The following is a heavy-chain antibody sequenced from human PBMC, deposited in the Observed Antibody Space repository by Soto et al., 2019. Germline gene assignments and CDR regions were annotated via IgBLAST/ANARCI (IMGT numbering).Heavy chain of an antibody. CDR3: PRLGGILWFGELYYFDY. J-gene: IGHJ4*02. Sequence: GGSLRLSCAASGFTFSNAWMSWVRQAPGKGLEWVGGIKSKTDGGTTDYAAPVKGRFTISRDDSKNTLYLQMNSLKTEDTAVYYCPRLGGILWFGELYYFDYRGQRTLVTVSS. D-gene: IGHD3-10*01. V-gene: IGHV3-15*01. CDR2: IKSKTDGGTT. CDR1: GFTFSNAW.